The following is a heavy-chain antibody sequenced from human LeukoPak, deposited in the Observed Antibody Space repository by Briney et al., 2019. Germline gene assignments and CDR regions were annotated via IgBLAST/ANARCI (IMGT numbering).Heavy chain of an antibody. CDR2: IYHSGST. Sequence: SETLSLTCAVSGYSISSGYYWGWIRQPPGKGLEWIGSIYHSGSTYYNPSLKSRVTISVDTSKNQFSLKLSSVTAADTAVYYCARHRRGVHTYYDILTGYPTHDYWGQGTLVTVSS. V-gene: IGHV4-38-2*01. D-gene: IGHD3-9*01. CDR3: ARHRRGVHTYYDILTGYPTHDY. CDR1: GYSISSGYY. J-gene: IGHJ4*02.